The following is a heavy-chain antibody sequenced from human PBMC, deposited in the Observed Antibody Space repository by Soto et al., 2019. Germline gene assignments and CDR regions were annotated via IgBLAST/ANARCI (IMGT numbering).Heavy chain of an antibody. D-gene: IGHD3-10*01. CDR2: IYYSGST. CDR1: GGSISSSSYY. Sequence: SETLSLTCTVSGGSISSSSYYWGWIRQPPGKGLEWIGSIYYSGSTYYNPSLKSRVTISVDTSKNQFSLKLSSVTAADTAVYYCARYYYGSGSYYPPPYFDYWGQGTLVTVS. J-gene: IGHJ4*02. CDR3: ARYYYGSGSYYPPPYFDY. V-gene: IGHV4-39*01.